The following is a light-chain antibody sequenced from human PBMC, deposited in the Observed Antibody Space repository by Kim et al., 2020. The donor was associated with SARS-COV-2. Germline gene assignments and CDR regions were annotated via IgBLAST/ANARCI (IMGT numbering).Light chain of an antibody. CDR1: QGGSRTY. CDR2: DAS. CDR3: QQYDTSRT. J-gene: IGKJ1*01. V-gene: IGKV3-20*01. Sequence: RGRRATRSCSASQGGSRTYLAWYHQQPGQAPRLLMSDASTRATGIPDRFSGSGSETDFTLTISRLEPEGFAVYYCQQYDTSRTFGQGTKVDIK.